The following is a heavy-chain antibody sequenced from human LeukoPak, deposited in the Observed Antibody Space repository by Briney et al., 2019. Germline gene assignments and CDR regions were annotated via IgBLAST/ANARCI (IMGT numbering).Heavy chain of an antibody. D-gene: IGHD2-2*01. J-gene: IGHJ5*02. CDR1: GYTFTSYY. V-gene: IGHV1-46*01. Sequence: GASVTVSCKASGYTFTSYYMHWVRQAPGQGLEWMGIINPSGGSTSYAQKFQGRVTMTRDTSTSTVYMELSSLRSGDTAVYYCARSANAAAGFDPWGQGTLVTVSS. CDR2: INPSGGST. CDR3: ARSANAAAGFDP.